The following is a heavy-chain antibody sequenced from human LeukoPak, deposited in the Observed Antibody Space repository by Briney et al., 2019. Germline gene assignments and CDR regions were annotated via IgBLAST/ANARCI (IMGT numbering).Heavy chain of an antibody. V-gene: IGHV4-38-2*02. CDR1: GYSISSGYY. Sequence: PSETLSLTCTVSGYSISSGYYWGWIRQPPGKGLEWIGSIYHSGSTNYNPSLKSRVTISVDTSKNQFSLKLSSVTAADTAVYYCAREWGDSSGYSYWGQGTLVTVSS. CDR3: AREWGDSSGYSY. J-gene: IGHJ4*02. CDR2: IYHSGST. D-gene: IGHD3-22*01.